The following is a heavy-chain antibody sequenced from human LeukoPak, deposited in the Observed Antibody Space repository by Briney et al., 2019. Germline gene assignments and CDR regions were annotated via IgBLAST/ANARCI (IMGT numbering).Heavy chain of an antibody. CDR2: IGNTGRTI. CDR1: GFTFSSYA. V-gene: IGHV3-48*03. Sequence: GGSLRLSCAASGFTFSSYAMSWVRQAPGRGLEWVSYIGNTGRTIYYVDSVKGRFTVSRDNAKNSLYLQMNSLGAEDTAIYYCVRGDRYFFDYWGQGTLVTVSS. J-gene: IGHJ4*02. CDR3: VRGDRYFFDY. D-gene: IGHD1-14*01.